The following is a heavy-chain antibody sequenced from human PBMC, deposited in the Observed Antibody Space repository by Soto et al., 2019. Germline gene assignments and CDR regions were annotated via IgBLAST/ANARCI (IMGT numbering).Heavy chain of an antibody. CDR3: ARDSYFDNSGYYYDS. CDR2: ISPYSENT. D-gene: IGHD3-22*01. J-gene: IGHJ5*01. V-gene: IGHV1-18*04. Sequence: ASVKASCKASNYSFTTYGVSWVRQAPGQGLEWMGWISPYSENTNYARKFQDRVTLTTDTSTNTAYMELKSLRYDDTAVYFCARDSYFDNSGYYYDSWGQGTLVTVSS. CDR1: NYSFTTYG.